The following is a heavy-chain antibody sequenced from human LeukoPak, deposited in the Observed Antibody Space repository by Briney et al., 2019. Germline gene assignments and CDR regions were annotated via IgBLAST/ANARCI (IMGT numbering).Heavy chain of an antibody. CDR2: IYPGDSDT. CDR1: GYSFTSYW. V-gene: IGHV5-51*01. CDR3: ARHVRIAAAGIYYYYGMDV. D-gene: IGHD6-13*01. Sequence: GESLKISCKGSGYSFTSYWIGWVRQMPGKGLEWMGIIYPGDSDTRYSPSFQGQVTISADKSISTAYLQWSSLEASDTAMYYCARHVRIAAAGIYYYYGMDVWGQGTTVIVSS. J-gene: IGHJ6*02.